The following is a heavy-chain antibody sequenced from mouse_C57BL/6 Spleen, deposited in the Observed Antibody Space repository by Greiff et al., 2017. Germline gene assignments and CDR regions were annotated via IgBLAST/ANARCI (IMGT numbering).Heavy chain of an antibody. CDR3: ARSPYNYYGSSWYFDV. CDR1: GYTFTSYW. J-gene: IGHJ1*03. Sequence: QVQLKQPGAELVKPGALVKLSCKASGYTFTSYWMHWVKQRPGQGLEWIGMIHPNSGSTNYNEKFKSKATLTVDKSSSTAYMQLSSLTSEDSAVYYCARSPYNYYGSSWYFDVWGTGTTVTVSS. D-gene: IGHD1-1*01. CDR2: IHPNSGST. V-gene: IGHV1-64*01.